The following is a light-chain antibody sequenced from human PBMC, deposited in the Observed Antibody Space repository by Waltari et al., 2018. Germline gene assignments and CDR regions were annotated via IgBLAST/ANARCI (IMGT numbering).Light chain of an antibody. CDR1: QNIGDGY. CDR2: GTS. Sequence: EIVLTQSPATLSLSPGERATLSCRARQNIGDGYFAGYQQKLGQPPRLLISGTSLRATGIPSRFSGSGSGTDFTLTISKLGPEDFGVYYCQHYVNSGFTFGPGTKVDIK. CDR3: QHYVNSGFT. V-gene: IGKV3-20*01. J-gene: IGKJ3*01.